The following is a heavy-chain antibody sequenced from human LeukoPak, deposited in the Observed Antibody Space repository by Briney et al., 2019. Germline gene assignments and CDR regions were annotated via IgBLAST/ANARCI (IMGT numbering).Heavy chain of an antibody. V-gene: IGHV3-74*01. CDR1: GFTFDDYA. J-gene: IGHJ4*02. D-gene: IGHD6-6*01. CDR3: ATDRSSIAARPH. CDR2: INPDGSST. Sequence: QAGGSLRLSCAASGFTFDDYAMHWVRQAPGKGLVWVSRINPDGSSTNYADSVKGRFTISRDNAKNTLYLQMNSLRAEDTAVYYCATDRSSIAARPHWGQGTLVTVSS.